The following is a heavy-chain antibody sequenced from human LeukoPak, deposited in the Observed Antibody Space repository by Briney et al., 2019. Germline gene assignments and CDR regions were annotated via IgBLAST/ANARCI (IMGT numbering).Heavy chain of an antibody. V-gene: IGHV3-53*01. J-gene: IGHJ4*02. CDR2: IYSGGST. D-gene: IGHD3-10*01. CDR1: GFTVSSNY. Sequence: GGSLRLSCAASGFTVSSNYMSWVRQAPGKGLEWVSVIYSGGSTYYADSVKGRFTISRDNSKNTLYLQMNSLRAEDTAVYYCASSPTMVRGVMVYWGQGTLVIVSS. CDR3: ASSPTMVRGVMVY.